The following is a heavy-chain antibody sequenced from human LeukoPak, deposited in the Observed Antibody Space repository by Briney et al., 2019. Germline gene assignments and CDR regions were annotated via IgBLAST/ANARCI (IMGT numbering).Heavy chain of an antibody. CDR1: GFTFDDYG. V-gene: IGHV3-23*01. CDR2: ISGSGGST. Sequence: GGSLRLSCAASGFTFDDYGMNWVRQAPGKGLEWVSAISGSGGSTYYADSVKGRFTISRDNSKNTLYLQMNSLRAEDTAVYYCAKDGSTLGYCTNGVCYSSHFDYWGQGTLVTVSS. CDR3: AKDGSTLGYCTNGVCYSSHFDY. J-gene: IGHJ4*02. D-gene: IGHD2-8*01.